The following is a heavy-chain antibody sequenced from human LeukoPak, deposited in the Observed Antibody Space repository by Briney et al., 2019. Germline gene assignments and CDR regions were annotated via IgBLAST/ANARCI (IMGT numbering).Heavy chain of an antibody. D-gene: IGHD6-19*01. J-gene: IGHJ5*01. Sequence: PPETLSLTCAVYGGSLSGYYWSWIRQPPEKGLEWIGEINQSGTTNYNPSLKSRATMSVDTSENQFSLNLSSVTAADTAVYYCARGGYSSGWSDSWGQGTLVTVCS. CDR3: ARGGYSSGWSDS. V-gene: IGHV4-34*01. CDR2: INQSGTT. CDR1: GGSLSGYY.